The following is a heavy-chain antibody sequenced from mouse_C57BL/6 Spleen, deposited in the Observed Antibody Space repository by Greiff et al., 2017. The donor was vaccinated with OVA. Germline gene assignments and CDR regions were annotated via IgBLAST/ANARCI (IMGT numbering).Heavy chain of an antibody. D-gene: IGHD1-1*01. CDR2: IDPSDSET. Sequence: QVQLQQPGAELVRPGSSVKLSCKASGYTFTSYWMHWVKQRPIQGLEWIGNIDPSDSETHYNQKFKDKATLTVDKSSSTAYMQLSSLTSEDSAVYYCARSDDGSSHWYFDVWGTGTTVTVSS. CDR1: GYTFTSYW. CDR3: ARSDDGSSHWYFDV. J-gene: IGHJ1*03. V-gene: IGHV1-52*01.